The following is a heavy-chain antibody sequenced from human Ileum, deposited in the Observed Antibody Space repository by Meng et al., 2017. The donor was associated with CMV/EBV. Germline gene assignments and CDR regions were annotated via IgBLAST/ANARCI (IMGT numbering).Heavy chain of an antibody. Sequence: GSFSGYYWSWIRQPPGKGLEWIGEINHSGSTNYNPSLKSRVTISVDTSKNQFSLKLSSVTAADTAVYYCARGPSLAYCGGDCYPFDYWGQGTLVTVSS. J-gene: IGHJ4*02. D-gene: IGHD2-21*01. CDR3: ARGPSLAYCGGDCYPFDY. CDR2: INHSGST. V-gene: IGHV4-34*01. CDR1: GSFSGYY.